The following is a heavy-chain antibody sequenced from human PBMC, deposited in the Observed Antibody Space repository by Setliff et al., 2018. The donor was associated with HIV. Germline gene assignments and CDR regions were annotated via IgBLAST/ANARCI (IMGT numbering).Heavy chain of an antibody. CDR3: VRNPRELLY. CDR2: ISGDGGVK. J-gene: IGHJ4*02. CDR1: GFTFSGHY. D-gene: IGHD1-7*01. V-gene: IGHV3-11*01. Sequence: GESLKISCAASGFTFSGHYMTWVRQAPGKGPECLSYISGDGGVKAYSDSVKGRFTVSRDNAKNSLYLQMSDLRAEDTAVCYCVRNPRELLYWGQGTLVTVSS.